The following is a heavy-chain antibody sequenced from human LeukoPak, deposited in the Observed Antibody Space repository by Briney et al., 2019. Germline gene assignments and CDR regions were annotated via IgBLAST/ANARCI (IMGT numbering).Heavy chain of an antibody. CDR2: ISSSSTTI. Sequence: AGGSLRLSCAASGFTFSSYSMNWVRQAPGKGLEWISYISSSSTTIYYADSVKGRFTISRDNAKNSLYLQMNSLRAEDTAVYYCASSRWSAHYFDYWGQGTLVTVSS. V-gene: IGHV3-48*01. CDR3: ASSRWSAHYFDY. D-gene: IGHD4-23*01. J-gene: IGHJ4*02. CDR1: GFTFSSYS.